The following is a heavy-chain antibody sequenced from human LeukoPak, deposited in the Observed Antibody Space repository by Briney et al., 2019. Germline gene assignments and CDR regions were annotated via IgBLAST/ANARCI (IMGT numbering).Heavy chain of an antibody. CDR1: GFTFSTYW. V-gene: IGHV3-7*01. CDR3: ARSSNRASDL. Sequence: GGSLRLSCAASGFTFSTYWMTWVRQAPGKGLEWVASIKQDGSEKNYVDSVKGRFTISRDNAKTSLYLQMNSLRAEDTALYYCARSSNRASDLWGQGTLVTVSS. J-gene: IGHJ4*02. CDR2: IKQDGSEK. D-gene: IGHD2/OR15-2a*01.